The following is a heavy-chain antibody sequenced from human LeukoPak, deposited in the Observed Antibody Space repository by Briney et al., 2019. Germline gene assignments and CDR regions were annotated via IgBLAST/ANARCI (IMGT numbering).Heavy chain of an antibody. D-gene: IGHD5-24*01. Sequence: ASVKVSCKASGYTFIGNYMHWVRQAPGQGLEWMGWINPNSGGTNYAQKFQGRVTMTRDTSISTAYMELSGLRSDDTAVYYCARDPVELATTEYDYWGQGTLVTVSS. CDR1: GYTFIGNY. CDR3: ARDPVELATTEYDY. V-gene: IGHV1-2*02. CDR2: INPNSGGT. J-gene: IGHJ4*02.